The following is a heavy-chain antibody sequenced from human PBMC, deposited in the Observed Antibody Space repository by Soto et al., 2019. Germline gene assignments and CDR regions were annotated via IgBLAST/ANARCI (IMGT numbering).Heavy chain of an antibody. Sequence: QVQLVQSGAEVKKPGASVKVSCKASGYTFTSYGISWVRQAPGQGLEWMGWISAYNGNTNYAQKLQGRVTMTTDTSTSTAYMELRSLSSDDTAVDYWARAALYYGSSGWFDPWGQGTLVTVSS. D-gene: IGHD3-10*01. CDR2: ISAYNGNT. J-gene: IGHJ5*02. V-gene: IGHV1-18*01. CDR3: ARAALYYGSSGWFDP. CDR1: GYTFTSYG.